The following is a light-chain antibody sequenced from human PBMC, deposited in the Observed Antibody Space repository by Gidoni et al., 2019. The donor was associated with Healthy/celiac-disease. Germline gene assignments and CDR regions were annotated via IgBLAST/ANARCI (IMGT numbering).Light chain of an antibody. CDR1: RRDVGGYHY. J-gene: IGLJ2*01. Sequence: QSAMTQPPSASGSPGQSVTISCTGTRRDVGGYHYVSWYQQHPGTAPNLMLYEVSNRPSGVPYRFSGSQSGNPASLTVSGLQAEDEADYYCSSYAGSNHVVFGGGTKLTVL. CDR2: EVS. V-gene: IGLV2-8*01. CDR3: SSYAGSNHVV.